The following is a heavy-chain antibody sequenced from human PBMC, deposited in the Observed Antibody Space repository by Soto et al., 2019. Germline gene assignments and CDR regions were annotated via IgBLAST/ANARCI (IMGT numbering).Heavy chain of an antibody. CDR1: GGTFSSYA. CDR2: IIPIFGTA. Sequence: SVKVSCKASGGTFSSYAISWARQAPGQGLEWMGGIIPIFGTANYAQKFQGRVTITADKSTSTAYMELNSLRAEDTATYYCAKDHSGTYIPDAFDVWGQGTLVTVSS. CDR3: AKDHSGTYIPDAFDV. D-gene: IGHD6-25*01. V-gene: IGHV1-69*06. J-gene: IGHJ3*01.